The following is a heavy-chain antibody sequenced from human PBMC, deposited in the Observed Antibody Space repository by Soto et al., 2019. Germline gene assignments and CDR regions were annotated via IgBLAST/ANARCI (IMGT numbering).Heavy chain of an antibody. D-gene: IGHD2-15*01. CDR2: ISYDGSNK. CDR1: GFTFSSYA. J-gene: IGHJ1*01. V-gene: IGHV3-30-3*01. CDR3: ARDIVVVVAATGSVEYFQH. Sequence: GGSLRLSCAASGFTFSSYAMHWVRQAPGKGLEWVAVISYDGSNKYYADSVKGRFTISRDNSKNTLYLQMNSLRAEDTAVYYCARDIVVVVAATGSVEYFQHWGQGTLVTVSS.